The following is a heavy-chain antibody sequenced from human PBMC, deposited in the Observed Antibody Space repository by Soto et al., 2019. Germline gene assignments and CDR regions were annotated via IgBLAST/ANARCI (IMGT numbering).Heavy chain of an antibody. V-gene: IGHV1-69*02. CDR1: GDTFNFYT. J-gene: IGHJ4*02. CDR2: IIPMLGMS. D-gene: IGHD3-10*01. CDR3: ATTYGSGGTHFDY. Sequence: QVQLVQSGAEVKKPGSPVRVSCTASGDTFNFYTISWVRQVPGQGPGWMGRIIPMLGMSTYAQKFQVRVTIITNKSTSTVYMNLSGLTSEDTAVYYGATTYGSGGTHFDYWGQGTLVTVSS.